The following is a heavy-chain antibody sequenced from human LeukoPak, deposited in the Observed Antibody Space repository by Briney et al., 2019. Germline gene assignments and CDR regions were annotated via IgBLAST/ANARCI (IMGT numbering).Heavy chain of an antibody. CDR2: INPNSGGT. D-gene: IGHD6-13*01. Sequence: ASVKVSCKASGYSFTGYYLHWVRQAPGQGLQWVGWINPNSGGTNYAQKFQGRVTMTRDTSISTAYMELSRLRSDDTAVYYCARGSSDSSSWYVDYWGQGTLVTVSS. CDR3: ARGSSDSSSWYVDY. V-gene: IGHV1-2*02. J-gene: IGHJ4*02. CDR1: GYSFTGYY.